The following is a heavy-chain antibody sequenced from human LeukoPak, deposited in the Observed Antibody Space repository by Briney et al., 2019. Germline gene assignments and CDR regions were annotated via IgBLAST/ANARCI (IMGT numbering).Heavy chain of an antibody. J-gene: IGHJ6*02. CDR2: IDSGGST. CDR3: ARASRYSSPLGDYSYGIDV. V-gene: IGHV3-66*01. CDR1: GFTFSSYK. D-gene: IGHD3-16*01. Sequence: AGGSLRLSCAASGFTFSSYKMIWVRQAPGMGLEWVSVIDSGGSTYYADSVKGRFTISRDNSKNTLYLQMNSLTDEDTAVYYCARASRYSSPLGDYSYGIDVWGQGTTVTGSS.